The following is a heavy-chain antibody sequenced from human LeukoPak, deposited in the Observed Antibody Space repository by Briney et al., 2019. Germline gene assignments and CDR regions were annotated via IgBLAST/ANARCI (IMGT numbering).Heavy chain of an antibody. CDR3: AKPEGVDSSGYYQDAFDI. D-gene: IGHD3-22*01. CDR2: ISGSGGST. Sequence: GGSLRLSCAASGFTFSSYAMSWVRQAPGKGLEWVSAISGSGGSTYYADSVRGRFTISRDNSKNTLYLQMNSLRAEDTAVYYCAKPEGVDSSGYYQDAFDIWGQGTMVTVSS. CDR1: GFTFSSYA. V-gene: IGHV3-23*01. J-gene: IGHJ3*02.